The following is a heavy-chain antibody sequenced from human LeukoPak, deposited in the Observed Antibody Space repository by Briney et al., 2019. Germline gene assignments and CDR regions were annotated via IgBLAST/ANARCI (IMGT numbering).Heavy chain of an antibody. CDR3: AKAVYRDYYDSSGYPTDNWFDP. V-gene: IGHV3-23*01. CDR1: GFTLSSYA. CDR2: ISGSGGST. D-gene: IGHD3-22*01. Sequence: GGSLRLSCAASGFTLSSYAMSWVRQAPGKGLEWVSAISGSGGSTYYADSVKGRFTISRDNSKNTLYLQMNSLRAEDTAVYYCAKAVYRDYYDSSGYPTDNWFDPWGQGTLVTVSS. J-gene: IGHJ5*02.